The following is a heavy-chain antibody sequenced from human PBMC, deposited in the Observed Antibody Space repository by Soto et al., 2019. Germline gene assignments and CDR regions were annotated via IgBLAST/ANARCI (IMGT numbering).Heavy chain of an antibody. CDR1: GRSASNGMYY. J-gene: IGHJ4*02. V-gene: IGHV4-61*01. D-gene: IGHD2-2*01. CDR2: VYFTGTT. Sequence: SGTLSMTCTVSGRSASNGMYYWSRIRQPPGKGLEWIGNVYFTGTTSYNPSLKSRVTMSVDTYKDQFFLKLTAVTAADTAVYYCARYCSNSDCCDFYHFVYCGLGTLVTVSS. CDR3: ARYCSNSDCCDFYHFVY.